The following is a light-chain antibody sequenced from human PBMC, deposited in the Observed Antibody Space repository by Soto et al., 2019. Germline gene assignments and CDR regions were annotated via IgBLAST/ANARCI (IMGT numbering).Light chain of an antibody. CDR1: SSDVGGYNY. V-gene: IGLV2-14*01. J-gene: IGLJ2*01. CDR2: DVS. CDR3: SSYTIHVV. Sequence: QSVLTQPASVSGSPGQSITISCTGTSSDVGGYNYVSWYQQHPGKAPKLMIYDVSNRPSGVSNRFSGSKSGNTASLTISGLQAEDEADYYCSSYTIHVVFGGGTKLTVL.